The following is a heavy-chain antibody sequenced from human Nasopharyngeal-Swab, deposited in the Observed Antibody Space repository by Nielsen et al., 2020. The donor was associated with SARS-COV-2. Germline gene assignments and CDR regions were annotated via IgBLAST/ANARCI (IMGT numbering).Heavy chain of an antibody. CDR1: GYTFMDFK. V-gene: IGHV1-2*04. D-gene: IGHD6-13*01. CDR2: INPDTGGT. J-gene: IGHJ4*02. Sequence: ASVKVFCKASGYTFMDFKMHWVRQAPGQGLEWMGWINPDTGGTNYAQRFQGWVTMTRDTSISTFYMDLNRLKSDDMAVYYCARLGAAGDFDYWGQGTLVTVSS. CDR3: ARLGAAGDFDY.